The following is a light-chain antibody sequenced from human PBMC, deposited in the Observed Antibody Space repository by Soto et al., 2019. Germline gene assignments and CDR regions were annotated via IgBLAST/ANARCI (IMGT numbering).Light chain of an antibody. CDR3: QQYDGYSGQT. Sequence: DIQMTQSPSTLSASVGDRVTITCRASQSISSWLAWYQQKPGKAPKLLIYKASTLESGVPSRFSGTGSGTEFTLTISSLQPDDFATSYCQQYDGYSGQTVDQGPKVEIK. V-gene: IGKV1-5*03. CDR2: KAS. CDR1: QSISSW. J-gene: IGKJ1*01.